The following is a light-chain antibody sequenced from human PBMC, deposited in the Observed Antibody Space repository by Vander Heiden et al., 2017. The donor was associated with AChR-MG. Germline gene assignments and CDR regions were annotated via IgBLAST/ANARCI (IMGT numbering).Light chain of an antibody. Sequence: IVMIQSPDSLAVSMGERASNNRQSSQSHLYTANNNNFLARFQQKPGQPPRLLIYGASTRESGVPERCSGSAVGAVFSIIISGLEAEDGAVYYWQQLHRTPTFGRGTTVQIK. CDR1: QSHLYTANNNNF. J-gene: IGKJ1*01. CDR3: QQLHRTPT. CDR2: GAS. V-gene: IGKV4-1*01.